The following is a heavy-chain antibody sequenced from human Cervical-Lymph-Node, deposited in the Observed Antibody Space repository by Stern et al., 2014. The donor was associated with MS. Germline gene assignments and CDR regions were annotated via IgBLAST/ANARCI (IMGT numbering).Heavy chain of an antibody. Sequence: VQLVESGAEVKKPGASVTVSCNVSGHPLSELAIHWLRQLPTSGIEWLGRFDPEDWETVYAHRLQGPLPMTEDTTTGTAYMTLTALTSDDTAVYYCATDRGVKWGPGTLVAVSS. CDR1: GHPLSELA. CDR2: FDPEDWET. CDR3: ATDRGVK. V-gene: IGHV1-24*01. D-gene: IGHD3-10*01. J-gene: IGHJ4*02.